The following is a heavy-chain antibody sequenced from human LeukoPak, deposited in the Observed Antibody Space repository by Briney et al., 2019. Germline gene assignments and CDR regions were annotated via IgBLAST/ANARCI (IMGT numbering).Heavy chain of an antibody. CDR3: AKDQGRDYAPYGSATHFF. Sequence: GGSLRLSCAASGLTFSSSAMSWVRQAPGKGLQWVSSISGCGDYTQYADSVKGRFTISRDNSQNTLYLLMNSLRAEDTATYYCAKDQGRDYAPYGSATHFFWGQGALVTVSS. CDR2: ISGCGDYT. CDR1: GLTFSSSA. J-gene: IGHJ4*02. V-gene: IGHV3-23*01. D-gene: IGHD4-17*01.